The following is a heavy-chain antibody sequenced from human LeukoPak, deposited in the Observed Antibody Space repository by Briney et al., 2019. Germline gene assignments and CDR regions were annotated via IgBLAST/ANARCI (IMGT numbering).Heavy chain of an antibody. CDR3: ARRFGAARDDYMDV. Sequence: GGSLRLSCAASGFTFGDYAMHWVRQAPGKGLEWVSLISWDGGSTYYADSVKGRFTISRDNAKNSLYLQMNSLRAEDTAVYYCARRFGAARDDYMDVWGKGTTVTVSS. J-gene: IGHJ6*03. V-gene: IGHV3-43D*03. CDR1: GFTFGDYA. D-gene: IGHD3-16*01. CDR2: ISWDGGST.